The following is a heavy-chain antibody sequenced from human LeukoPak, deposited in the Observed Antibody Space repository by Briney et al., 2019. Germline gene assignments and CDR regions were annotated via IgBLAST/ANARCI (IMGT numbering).Heavy chain of an antibody. V-gene: IGHV3-15*01. CDR3: ATDYGDYLFDS. CDR1: GFTFNNAW. J-gene: IGHJ4*02. CDR2: IKSKTNGETR. Sequence: PGGSLRLSCAASGFTFNNAWMNWVRQAPGKGLEWVGRIKSKTNGETRDYAAPVKGRFTISRDDSKNTLYLQMNSLKTEGTAMYYCATDYGDYLFDSWGQGTLVTVSS. D-gene: IGHD4-17*01.